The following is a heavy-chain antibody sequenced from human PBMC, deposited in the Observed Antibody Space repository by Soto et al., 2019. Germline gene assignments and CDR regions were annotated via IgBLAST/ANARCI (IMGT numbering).Heavy chain of an antibody. V-gene: IGHV4-39*01. CDR2: IYYSGDT. CDR1: GGSISSSSYY. Sequence: QLQLQESGPGLVKPSETLSLTCTVSGGSISSSSYYWGWIRQPPGKGLEWIGGIYYSGDTDYNPGLSIDVAISVDTSKNQFSLKLSSVTAADTAVYYCASPNGPFCVGYYYDMDVWGQGTTVTVSS. J-gene: IGHJ6*02. D-gene: IGHD7-27*01. CDR3: ASPNGPFCVGYYYDMDV.